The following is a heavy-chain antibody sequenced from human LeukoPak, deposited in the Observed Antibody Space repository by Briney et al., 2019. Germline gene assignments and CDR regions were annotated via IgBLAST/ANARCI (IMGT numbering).Heavy chain of an antibody. CDR2: ISGSGGST. D-gene: IGHD2-2*01. Sequence: GGSLRLSCAASGFTFSSYAMSWVRQAPGKGLEWVSAISGSGGSTYYADSVKGRFTISRDNAKNSLYLQMNSLRAEDTAVYYRARGGYCSSTSCGTFDYWGQGTLVTVSS. V-gene: IGHV3-23*01. J-gene: IGHJ4*02. CDR3: ARGGYCSSTSCGTFDY. CDR1: GFTFSSYA.